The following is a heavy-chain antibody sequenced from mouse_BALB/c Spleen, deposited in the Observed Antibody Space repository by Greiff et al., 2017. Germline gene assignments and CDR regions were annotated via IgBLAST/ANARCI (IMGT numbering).Heavy chain of an antibody. CDR3: ARRDDGPAWFAY. CDR2: ISSGGST. CDR1: GFTFSSYA. D-gene: IGHD2-3*01. Sequence: EVKLMESGGGLVKPGGSLKLSCAASGFTFSSYAMSWVRQTPEKRLEWVASISSGGSTYYPDSVKGRFTISRDNARNILYLQMSSLRSEDTAMYYCARRDDGPAWFAYWGQGTLVTVSA. J-gene: IGHJ3*01. V-gene: IGHV5-6-5*01.